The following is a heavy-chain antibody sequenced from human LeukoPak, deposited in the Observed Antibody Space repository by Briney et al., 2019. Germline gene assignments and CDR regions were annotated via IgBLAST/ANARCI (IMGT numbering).Heavy chain of an antibody. CDR3: AREDYSYPTSGPFDP. V-gene: IGHV4-4*07. CDR1: GGSISSYY. CDR2: IYTSGST. D-gene: IGHD4-11*01. Sequence: SETLSLTCTVSGGSISSYYWSWIRQPAGKGLEWIGRIYTSGSTNYNPSLKSRVTISVDTSKNQFSLKLSSVTAADTAVYYCAREDYSYPTSGPFDPWGQGTLVTVSS. J-gene: IGHJ5*02.